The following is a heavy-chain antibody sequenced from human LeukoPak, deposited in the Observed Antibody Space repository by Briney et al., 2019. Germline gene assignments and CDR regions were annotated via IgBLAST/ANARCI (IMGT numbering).Heavy chain of an antibody. V-gene: IGHV4-59*01. Sequence: SETLSLTCTVSGGSISSYYWSWIRQPPGKGLEWIGHIYYSGSTNYNPSLKSRVTISVDTSKNQFSLKLSSVTAADTAVYYCARGLYGSGSYYMSYWGQGTLVTVSS. D-gene: IGHD3-10*01. CDR1: GGSISSYY. J-gene: IGHJ4*02. CDR3: ARGLYGSGSYYMSY. CDR2: IYYSGST.